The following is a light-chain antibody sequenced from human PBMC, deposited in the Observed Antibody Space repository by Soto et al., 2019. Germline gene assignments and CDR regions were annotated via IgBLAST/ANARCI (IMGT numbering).Light chain of an antibody. J-gene: IGKJ4*01. Sequence: EIVLTQSPGTLSLSPGERATLSCRASQRVGRSYLAWYQQKPGQAPRLLIYGASSRATGIPDRFSGSGSGTDFTLTISRLEPEDFAVYYCQQYGSSPLTFGGGTKVEIK. CDR3: QQYGSSPLT. CDR1: QRVGRSY. CDR2: GAS. V-gene: IGKV3-20*01.